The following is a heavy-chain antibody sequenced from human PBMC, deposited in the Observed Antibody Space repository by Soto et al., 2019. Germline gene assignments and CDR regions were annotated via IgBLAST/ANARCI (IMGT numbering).Heavy chain of an antibody. CDR3: AKCFPDYSASSGQELY. D-gene: IGHD3-22*01. CDR1: GFTFSSYA. Sequence: GGSLRLSCAASGFTFSSYAMSWVRQAPGKGLEWVSAIGGSGGSTYYADSVKGRFTISRDNSKNTLYLQMNSLRAEDTAVYYCAKCFPDYSASSGQELYWGQGTLVTSPQ. V-gene: IGHV3-23*01. J-gene: IGHJ4*02. CDR2: IGGSGGST.